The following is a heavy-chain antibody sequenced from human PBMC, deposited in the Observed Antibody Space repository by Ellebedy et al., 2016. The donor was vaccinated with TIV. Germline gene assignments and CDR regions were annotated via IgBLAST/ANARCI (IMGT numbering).Heavy chain of an antibody. J-gene: IGHJ6*02. CDR3: ARDRGIQLWLHPHSYYYYGMDV. CDR2: ISYDGSNK. Sequence: GESLKISCAASGFTFSSYAMHWVRQAPGKGLEWVAVISYDGSNKYYADSVKGRFTISRDNSKNTLYLQMNSLRAEDTAVYYCARDRGIQLWLHPHSYYYYGMDVWGQGTTVTVS. CDR1: GFTFSSYA. V-gene: IGHV3-30-3*01. D-gene: IGHD5-18*01.